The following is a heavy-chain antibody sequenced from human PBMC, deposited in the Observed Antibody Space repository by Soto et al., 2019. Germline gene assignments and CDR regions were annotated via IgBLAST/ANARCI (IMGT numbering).Heavy chain of an antibody. D-gene: IGHD5-12*01. V-gene: IGHV1-69*02. Sequence: VQLVQSGAEVKKPGSSVKVSCKASGGTFSSYTISWVRQAPGQGLEWMGRIIPILGIANYAQKFQGRVTITADKSTSTAYMELSSLRSEDTAVYYCARSGYSGYENDYWGQGTLVTVSS. CDR3: ARSGYSGYENDY. CDR2: IIPILGIA. CDR1: GGTFSSYT. J-gene: IGHJ4*02.